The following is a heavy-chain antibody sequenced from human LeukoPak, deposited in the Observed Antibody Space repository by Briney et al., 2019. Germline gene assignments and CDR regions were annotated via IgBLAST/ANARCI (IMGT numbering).Heavy chain of an antibody. J-gene: IGHJ5*02. CDR3: ASLDTAKQPLANH. CDR1: GFTFNSYW. Sequence: PGGSLRLSCAASGFTFNSYWMSWVRQAPGKGLEWVGNINQDGTEKYYVDSLKGRFTISRDNAKNSLYLQMNTLRVEDTAMYYCASLDTAKQPLANHWGQGTLVTVSS. CDR2: INQDGTEK. V-gene: IGHV3-7*03. D-gene: IGHD5-18*01.